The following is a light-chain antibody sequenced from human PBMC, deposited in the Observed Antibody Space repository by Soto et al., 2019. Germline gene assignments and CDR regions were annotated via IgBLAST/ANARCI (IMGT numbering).Light chain of an antibody. Sequence: QPVLTQSPSASASLGASVKLTCTLNSGPSSYTIAWHQQQPEKGPRYLMNVNTDGSHSKGDGIPDRFSGSRSGAERYLTISSLQAEDEADYYCQTWGTGIQVFGGGTKLTVL. V-gene: IGLV4-69*01. CDR3: QTWGTGIQV. CDR1: SGPSSYT. J-gene: IGLJ3*02. CDR2: VNTDGSH.